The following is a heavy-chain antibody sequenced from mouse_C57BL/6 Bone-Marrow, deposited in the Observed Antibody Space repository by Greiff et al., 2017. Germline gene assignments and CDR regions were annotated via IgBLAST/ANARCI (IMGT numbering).Heavy chain of an antibody. CDR2: IDPSDSYP. V-gene: IGHV1-69*01. D-gene: IGHD1-1*01. Sequence: QVQLKQSGAELVMPGASVKLSCKASGYTFTSYWMHWVKQRPGQGLEWIGEIDPSDSYPNYNQKFKGKSTLTVDKSSSTAYMQLSSLTSEDSAVYYCAREDYYGSSYNFDYWGQGTTLTVSS. J-gene: IGHJ2*01. CDR1: GYTFTSYW. CDR3: AREDYYGSSYNFDY.